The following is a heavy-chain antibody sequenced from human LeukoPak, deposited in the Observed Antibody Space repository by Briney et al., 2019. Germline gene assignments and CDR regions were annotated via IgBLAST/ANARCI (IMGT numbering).Heavy chain of an antibody. Sequence: GGSLRLSCAASGLTFGNHGMHWVRQAPRKGLEWVSFIRYDGINKYCTGSVKGRFTISRDNSKNTLYLQMNSLRAEDTAVYYCAKDIATMRWLRPDPSVDYWGQGTLVTVSS. D-gene: IGHD5-12*01. CDR2: IRYDGINK. CDR1: GLTFGNHG. J-gene: IGHJ4*02. V-gene: IGHV3-30*02. CDR3: AKDIATMRWLRPDPSVDY.